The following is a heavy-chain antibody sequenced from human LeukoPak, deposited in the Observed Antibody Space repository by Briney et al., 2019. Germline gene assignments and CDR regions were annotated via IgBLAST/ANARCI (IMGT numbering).Heavy chain of an antibody. CDR2: IYYSGST. CDR1: GGSISSYY. CDR3: ARCRDGYNYDFDY. V-gene: IGHV4-59*08. Sequence: SETLSLTCTVSGGSISSYYWSWIRQPPGKGLKWIGYIYYSGSTNYNPSLKSRVTISVDTSKNQFSLKLSSVTAADTAVYYCARCRDGYNYDFDYWGQGTLVTVSS. J-gene: IGHJ4*02. D-gene: IGHD5-24*01.